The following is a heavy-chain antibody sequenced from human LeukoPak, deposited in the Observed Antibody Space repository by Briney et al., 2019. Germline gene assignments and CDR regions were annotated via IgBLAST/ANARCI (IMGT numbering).Heavy chain of an antibody. J-gene: IGHJ4*02. CDR1: GGSISSSSYY. V-gene: IGHV4-39*01. CDR2: IYYSGST. Sequence: PSETLSLTCTVSGGSISSSSYYWGWIRQPPRKGLEWIGSIYYSGSTYYNPSLKSRVTISVDTSKNQFSLKLSSVTVADTGVYYCGRLLGIAVVYYFDCWGQGPLVTVSS. CDR3: GRLLGIAVVYYFDC. D-gene: IGHD6-19*01.